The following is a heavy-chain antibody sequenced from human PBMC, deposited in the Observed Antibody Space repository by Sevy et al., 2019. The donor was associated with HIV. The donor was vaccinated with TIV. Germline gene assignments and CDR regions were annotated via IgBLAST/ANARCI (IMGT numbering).Heavy chain of an antibody. J-gene: IGHJ6*02. CDR1: GFILSDYY. D-gene: IGHD3-16*01. CDR2: ISGSGDDTI. Sequence: GGSLRLSCAASGFILSDYYMSWVRQAPGKGLEWVSYISGSGDDTIYYADSVKGRFTISRDNSKNSLYLQMKSLRAEDTAVYYCARDHVKDGDLGDYYYYAMDVWGQGTTVTVSS. CDR3: ARDHVKDGDLGDYYYYAMDV. V-gene: IGHV3-11*01.